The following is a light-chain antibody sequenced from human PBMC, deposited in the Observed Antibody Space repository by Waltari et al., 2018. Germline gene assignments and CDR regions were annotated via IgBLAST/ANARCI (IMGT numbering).Light chain of an antibody. V-gene: IGLV2-14*03. Sequence: ALTQPASVSGSPGQSITISCSGTSHDIGHYDYVAWYLQHPATAPKLIIFDVSTRPSGISDRFSASKSGSTASLTISGLQAEDEGEYFCGSYTTNSPFAVVFGGATKLTVL. CDR2: DVS. CDR1: SHDIGHYDY. CDR3: GSYTTNSPFAVV. J-gene: IGLJ2*01.